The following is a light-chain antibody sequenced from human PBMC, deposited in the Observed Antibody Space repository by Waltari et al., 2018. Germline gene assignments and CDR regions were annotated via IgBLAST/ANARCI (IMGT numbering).Light chain of an antibody. CDR3: MQALQTLWT. Sequence: DIVMTQSPLSLPVTPGEPASISCRSSQSLLHSNGYNYLDWYLQKPGQSPQVLIYLGSNRASGVPDRFSGSGSGTDFTLKISRVEAEDVGVYYCMQALQTLWTFGQGTKVEIK. CDR1: QSLLHSNGYNY. CDR2: LGS. V-gene: IGKV2-28*01. J-gene: IGKJ1*01.